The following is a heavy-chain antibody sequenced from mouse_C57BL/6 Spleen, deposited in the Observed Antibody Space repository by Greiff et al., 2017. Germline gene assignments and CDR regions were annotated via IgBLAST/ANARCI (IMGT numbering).Heavy chain of an antibody. Sequence: VQLQQPGAELVRPGSSVKLSCKASGYNFTSYWMHWVKQRPIQGLEWIGNIDPSDSYTHYNQKFKDKATLTADKSSSAAYMQISSLTSEDSAVYYCAREAVVDGCAYWGQGTLVTVSA. D-gene: IGHD1-1*01. V-gene: IGHV1-52*01. CDR1: GYNFTSYW. CDR2: IDPSDSYT. CDR3: AREAVVDGCAY. J-gene: IGHJ3*01.